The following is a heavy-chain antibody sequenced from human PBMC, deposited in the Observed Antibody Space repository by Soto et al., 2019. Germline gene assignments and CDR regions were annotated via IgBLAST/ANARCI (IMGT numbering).Heavy chain of an antibody. V-gene: IGHV1-18*01. J-gene: IGHJ6*02. D-gene: IGHD5-18*01. Sequence: QVQLVQSGAEVKKPGASVKVSCKASGYSFTSYGISWVRQAPGQGLAWMGWTSAYNGNTNYAQKVQGRVTMTTDTAKSTAYMERRSVRSDDTAVYYWARDRGYSYGQGLMDVWGQGTTVTVS. CDR1: GYSFTSYG. CDR2: TSAYNGNT. CDR3: ARDRGYSYGQGLMDV.